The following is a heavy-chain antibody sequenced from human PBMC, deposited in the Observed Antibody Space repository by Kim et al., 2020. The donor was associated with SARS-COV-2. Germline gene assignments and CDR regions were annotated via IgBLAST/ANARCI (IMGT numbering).Heavy chain of an antibody. V-gene: IGHV4-39*01. CDR3: ARHYGSSFDY. CDR2: IYYSGTT. J-gene: IGHJ4*02. CDR1: GDSISSNSYH. Sequence: SETLSLTCTVSGDSISSNSYHWGRIRQPPGKGLEWIGIIYYSGTTYYNPSLKSRVTISVDTSKNQFSLKLSSVTATDTAFYYCARHYGSSFDYWGRGTLVTVSS. D-gene: IGHD3-10*01.